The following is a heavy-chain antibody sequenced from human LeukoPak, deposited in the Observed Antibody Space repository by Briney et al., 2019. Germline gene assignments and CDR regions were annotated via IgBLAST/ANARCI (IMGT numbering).Heavy chain of an antibody. Sequence: GGSLRLSCAASGFTFSSYSMNWVRQAPGKGLEWVSSISSSSSYIYYADSVKGRFTISRDNAKNSLYLQMNSLRAEDTAVYYCARVRVPAAITWGLGYWGQGTLVTASS. J-gene: IGHJ4*02. CDR1: GFTFSSYS. CDR2: ISSSSSYI. D-gene: IGHD2-2*01. V-gene: IGHV3-21*01. CDR3: ARVRVPAAITWGLGY.